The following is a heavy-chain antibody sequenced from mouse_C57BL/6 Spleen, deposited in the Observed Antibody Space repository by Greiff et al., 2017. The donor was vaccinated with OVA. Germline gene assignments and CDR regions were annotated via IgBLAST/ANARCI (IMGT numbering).Heavy chain of an antibody. CDR2: FYPGSGSI. V-gene: IGHV1-62-2*01. CDR1: GYTFTEYT. J-gene: IGHJ1*03. Sequence: VKLQESGAELVKPGASVTLSCTASGYTFTEYTIHWVKQRSGQGLEWIGWFYPGSGSIKYTEKFKDKATLTADKSSSTVYMELSRLTSENSAVDFCARHEEDDYDCYFDVWGTGTTVTVSS. D-gene: IGHD2-4*01. CDR3: ARHEEDDYDCYFDV.